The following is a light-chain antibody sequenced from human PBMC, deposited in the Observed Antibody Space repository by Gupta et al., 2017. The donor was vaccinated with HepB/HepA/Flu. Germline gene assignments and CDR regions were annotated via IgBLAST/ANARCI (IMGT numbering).Light chain of an antibody. CDR2: GAS. J-gene: IGKJ2*04. CDR1: QSVSSN. Sequence: EIVMTQYAVTLSVSAGERASLSCRASQSVSSNLAWYQQKPGQAPRLLIYGASNRAIVIPPRFSGSGSGTQFALTISNLQSEDFAVYYCQHRGSFGQGTKLEIK. V-gene: IGKV3-15*01. CDR3: QHRGS.